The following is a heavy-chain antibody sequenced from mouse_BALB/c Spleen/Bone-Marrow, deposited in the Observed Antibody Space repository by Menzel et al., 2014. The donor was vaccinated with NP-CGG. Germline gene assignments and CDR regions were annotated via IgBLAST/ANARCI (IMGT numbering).Heavy chain of an antibody. V-gene: IGHV2-9-2*01. J-gene: IGHJ3*01. Sequence: VKVEESGPGLVAPSQSLSITCTVSGFSLITYDMSWIRQPPGKGLEWLGVIWTGGGTNYNSAFMSRLNISKDNSKSQIFLKMNRLQSDDTAIYYCVITYDYGFAYWGQGTLVTVSA. CDR2: IWTGGGT. CDR3: VITYDYGFAY. CDR1: GFSLITYD. D-gene: IGHD2-4*01.